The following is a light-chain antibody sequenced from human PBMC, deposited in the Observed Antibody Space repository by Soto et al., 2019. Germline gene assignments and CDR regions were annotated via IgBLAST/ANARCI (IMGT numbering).Light chain of an antibody. CDR2: GAS. V-gene: IGKV3-20*01. Sequence: EIVLTQSPGTLSLSPGERATLSCRASQSVSSSYLAWYQQKPGQAPRLLIYGASSRATGIPDRFSGSGSGTDFTVTISRLEPEDFAVYYCQPYGSWTFGQGTKVELK. J-gene: IGKJ1*01. CDR3: QPYGSWT. CDR1: QSVSSSY.